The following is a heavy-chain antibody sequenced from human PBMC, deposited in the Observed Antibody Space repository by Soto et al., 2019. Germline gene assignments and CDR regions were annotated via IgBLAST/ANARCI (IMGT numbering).Heavy chain of an antibody. CDR1: GFAFSNAW. CDR2: IKSKVHGGTT. J-gene: IGHJ4*01. Sequence: GGSLRLSCAASGFAFSNAWINWVRQAPGKGLEWVGRIKSKVHGGTTDFAAPVRGRFAISRDDSRNMVYMQMNSLNTEDTAVYFFPTDSYSTLTVVLFAYGGHGTLVTVS. CDR3: PTDSYSTLTVVLFAY. D-gene: IGHD2-8*01. V-gene: IGHV3-15*07.